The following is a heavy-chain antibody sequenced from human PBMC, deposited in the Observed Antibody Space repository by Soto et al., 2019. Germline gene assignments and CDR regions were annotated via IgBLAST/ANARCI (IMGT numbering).Heavy chain of an antibody. CDR1: GGSFSGYY. J-gene: IGHJ2*01. Sequence: SETLSLTCAVYGGSFSGYYWSWIRQPPGKGLEWIGEINHSGSTNYNPSLKSRVTISVDTSKNQFSLKLSSVTAADTAVYYCASKLGIDWYFDLWGRGTLVT. V-gene: IGHV4-34*01. CDR2: INHSGST. CDR3: ASKLGIDWYFDL. D-gene: IGHD7-27*01.